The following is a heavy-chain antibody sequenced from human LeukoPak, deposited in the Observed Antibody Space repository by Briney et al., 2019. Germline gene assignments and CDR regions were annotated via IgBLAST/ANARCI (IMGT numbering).Heavy chain of an antibody. CDR1: GGSISSYY. Sequence: SETLSLTCTVSGGSISSYYWSWIRQPPGKGLEWIGYIYYSGSTNYNPSLRSRVTISVDTSKNQFSLKLSSVTAADTAVYYCARSVVIPYYFDYWGQGTLVTVSS. CDR2: IYYSGST. V-gene: IGHV4-59*08. J-gene: IGHJ4*02. D-gene: IGHD3-22*01. CDR3: ARSVVIPYYFDY.